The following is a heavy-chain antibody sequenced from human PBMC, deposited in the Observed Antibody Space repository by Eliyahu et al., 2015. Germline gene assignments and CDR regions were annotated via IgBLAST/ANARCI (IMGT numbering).Heavy chain of an antibody. J-gene: IGHJ4*02. CDR1: GFSXSTSGMC. CDR2: IDWDDDK. CDR3: ARIIAAAGIRTFDY. V-gene: IGHV2-70*01. D-gene: IGHD6-13*01. Sequence: QVTLRESGPALVKPTQTLTLTCTFSGFSXSTSGMCVSWIRQPPGKALEWLALIDWDDDKYYSTSLKTRLTISKDTSKNQVVLTMTNMDPVDTATYYCARIIAAAGIRTFDYWGQGTLVTVSS.